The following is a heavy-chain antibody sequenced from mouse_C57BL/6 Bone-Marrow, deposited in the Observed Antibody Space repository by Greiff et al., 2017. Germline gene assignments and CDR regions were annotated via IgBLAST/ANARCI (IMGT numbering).Heavy chain of an antibody. Sequence: EVQVVESGGGLVKPGGSLKLSCAASGFTFSSYAMSWVRQTPGKRLEWVATISDGGSYTYYPDNVKGRFTISRDTAKNNLYLQMSHLKSEDTAMYYCAREDWDGDAMDYWGQGTSVTVSS. CDR1: GFTFSSYA. CDR2: ISDGGSYT. J-gene: IGHJ4*01. D-gene: IGHD4-1*01. CDR3: AREDWDGDAMDY. V-gene: IGHV5-4*01.